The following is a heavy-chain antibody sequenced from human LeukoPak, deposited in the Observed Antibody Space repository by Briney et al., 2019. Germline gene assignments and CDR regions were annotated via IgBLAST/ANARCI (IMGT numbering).Heavy chain of an antibody. J-gene: IGHJ4*02. V-gene: IGHV3-66*01. CDR1: GFTVSSNY. Sequence: PGGSLRLSCAASGFTVSSNYMSWVRQAPGKGLAWVSVIYSGGSTYYADSVKGRFTISRDNSKNTLYLQMNSLRAEDTAVYYCARVVIAAAGIIDYWGQGTLVTVSS. CDR2: IYSGGST. D-gene: IGHD6-13*01. CDR3: ARVVIAAAGIIDY.